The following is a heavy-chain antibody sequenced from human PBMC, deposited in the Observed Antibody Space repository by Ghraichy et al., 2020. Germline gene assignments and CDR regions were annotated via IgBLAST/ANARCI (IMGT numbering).Heavy chain of an antibody. CDR2: ISWDGGST. CDR3: AKDGVVGATTTEYFQH. Sequence: GGSLRLSCAASGFTFDDYTMHWVRQAPGKGLEWVSLISWDGGSTYYADSVKGRFTISRDNSKNSLYLQMNSLRTEDTALYYCAKDGVVGATTTEYFQHWGQGTLVTVSS. J-gene: IGHJ1*01. CDR1: GFTFDDYT. V-gene: IGHV3-43*01. D-gene: IGHD1-26*01.